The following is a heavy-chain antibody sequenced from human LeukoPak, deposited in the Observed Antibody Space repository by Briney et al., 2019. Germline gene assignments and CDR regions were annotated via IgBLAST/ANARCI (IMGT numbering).Heavy chain of an antibody. CDR3: AREHMSWVTTDY. J-gene: IGHJ4*02. D-gene: IGHD4-17*01. Sequence: WASVKVSCKASGYTFTGYYIHWVRQAPGQGLEWMGWINPNSGGTNYAQKFQGRVTMTRDTSISTAYMEVSSLISDDTAVYFCAREHMSWVTTDYWGQGTLVTVSS. CDR1: GYTFTGYY. CDR2: INPNSGGT. V-gene: IGHV1-2*02.